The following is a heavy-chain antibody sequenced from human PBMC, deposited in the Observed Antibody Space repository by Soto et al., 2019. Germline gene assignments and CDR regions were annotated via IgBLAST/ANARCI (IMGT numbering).Heavy chain of an antibody. V-gene: IGHV3-48*01. D-gene: IGHD6-19*01. Sequence: GGSLRLSCAASGFTFSTYSMNWVRQAPGKGLEWVSYISGSSYTIYYADSVKGRFTISRDNAKNSLYLQINSLRAEDTAVYYCATVAGNYYFYYYMDVWGKGTTVTVSS. CDR1: GFTFSTYS. CDR3: ATVAGNYYFYYYMDV. CDR2: ISGSSYTI. J-gene: IGHJ6*03.